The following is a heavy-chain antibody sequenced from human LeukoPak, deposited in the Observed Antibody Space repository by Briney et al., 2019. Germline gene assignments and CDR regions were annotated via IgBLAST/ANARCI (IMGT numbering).Heavy chain of an antibody. Sequence: ETLSLTCTVSGGSISSYYWSWIRQPPGKGLEWVSSISSSSSYIYYADSVKGRFTISRDNAKNSLYLQMNSLRAEDTAVYYCARVDSSGYWGQGTLVTVSS. D-gene: IGHD6-19*01. V-gene: IGHV3-21*01. CDR1: GGSISSYY. J-gene: IGHJ4*02. CDR3: ARVDSSGY. CDR2: ISSSSSYI.